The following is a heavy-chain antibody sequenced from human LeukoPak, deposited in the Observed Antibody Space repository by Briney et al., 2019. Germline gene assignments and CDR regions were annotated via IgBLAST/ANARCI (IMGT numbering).Heavy chain of an antibody. Sequence: SETLSLTCSVPGGSISSYYWSWVRQPPGKGLEWIGSIYYSGSTYYNPSLKSRVTISVDTSKNQFSLKLSSVTAADTAVYYCARHERLYNWFDPWGQGTLVTVSS. V-gene: IGHV4-39*01. J-gene: IGHJ5*02. CDR1: GGSISSYY. CDR3: ARHERLYNWFDP. D-gene: IGHD2-15*01. CDR2: IYYSGST.